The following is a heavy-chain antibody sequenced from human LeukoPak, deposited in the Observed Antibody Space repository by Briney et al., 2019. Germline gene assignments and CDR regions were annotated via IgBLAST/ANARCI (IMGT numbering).Heavy chain of an antibody. J-gene: IGHJ6*02. Sequence: PGRSLRLSCAASGFTFSSYAMHWVRQAPGKGLEWVAVISYDGSNKYYADSVKGRSTISRDNSKNTLYLQMNSLRAEDTAVYYCARDSAPRDYYYYGMDVWGQGTTVTVSS. D-gene: IGHD6-6*01. CDR3: ARDSAPRDYYYYGMDV. CDR2: ISYDGSNK. CDR1: GFTFSSYA. V-gene: IGHV3-30-3*01.